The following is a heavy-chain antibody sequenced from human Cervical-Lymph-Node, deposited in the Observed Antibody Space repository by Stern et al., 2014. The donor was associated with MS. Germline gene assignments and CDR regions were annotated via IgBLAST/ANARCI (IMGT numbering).Heavy chain of an antibody. CDR1: GYTFTGYY. V-gene: IGHV1-2*06. CDR2: IYPKSGDS. J-gene: IGHJ4*02. Sequence: QVQLVESAAEVKKPGASVKVSCKSFGYTFTGYYFHWVRQAPGQGLEWMGRIYPKSGDSISAPKFQGRVIMTRDTSIRTLYLELNRLRPDDTAVYYCARGLGATAFDFWGQGTLVTVSS. CDR3: ARGLGATAFDF. D-gene: IGHD1-26*01.